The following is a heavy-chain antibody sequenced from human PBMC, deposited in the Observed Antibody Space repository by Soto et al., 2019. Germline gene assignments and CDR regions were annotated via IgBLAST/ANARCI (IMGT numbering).Heavy chain of an antibody. Sequence: QVQLQESGPGLVKPSETLSLTCTVSGGSISSYYWSWIRQPPGKGLEWIGYIYYSGSTNYNPSLKSRVTISVDTSKNQFSLKLSSVTAADTAVYYCARDCCGDYYYYMDVWGKGTTVTVSS. D-gene: IGHD2-21*01. CDR3: ARDCCGDYYYYMDV. J-gene: IGHJ6*03. V-gene: IGHV4-59*01. CDR2: IYYSGST. CDR1: GGSISSYY.